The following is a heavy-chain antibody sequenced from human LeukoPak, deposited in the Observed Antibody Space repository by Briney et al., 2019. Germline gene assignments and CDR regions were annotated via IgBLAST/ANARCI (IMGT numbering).Heavy chain of an antibody. Sequence: GGSLRLSCAASGFTFSSYEMKWVRQAPGKGLEWVSYISSSGSTIYYADSVKGRFTISRDNAKNSLYLQTNSLRAEDTAVYYCARAQLRYFDWSDYWGQGTLVTVSS. CDR3: ARAQLRYFDWSDY. CDR1: GFTFSSYE. CDR2: ISSSGSTI. V-gene: IGHV3-48*03. J-gene: IGHJ4*02. D-gene: IGHD3-9*01.